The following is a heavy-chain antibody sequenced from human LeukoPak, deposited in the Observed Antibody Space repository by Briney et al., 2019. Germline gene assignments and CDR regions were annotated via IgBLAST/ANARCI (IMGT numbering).Heavy chain of an antibody. CDR3: AKTYGFQKGAFDV. CDR1: GFVLSSYA. D-gene: IGHD3-10*01. V-gene: IGHV3-30-3*02. CDR2: ISFDGGTK. Sequence: GGSLRLSCAASGFVLSSYAMYWVRQAPGKGLEWVAVISFDGGTKYYADSVKGRFTISRDNSKNTLYLQMDSLRAEDTAVYYCAKTYGFQKGAFDVWGQGTMVTVSS. J-gene: IGHJ3*01.